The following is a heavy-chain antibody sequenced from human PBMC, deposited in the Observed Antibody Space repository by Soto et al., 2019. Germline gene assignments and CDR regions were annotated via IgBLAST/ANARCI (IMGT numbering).Heavy chain of an antibody. CDR2: INPTTTST. D-gene: IGHD3-9*01. Sequence: ASVKVSCKASEYTFSTYSLHWVRQAPGQGLEWMGIINPTTTSTSDAQKFQGRVTMTRDTSTSTVYLELSSLRSEDTAVYYCARGDNLLRYFFWGQGTLVTVSS. CDR1: EYTFSTYS. V-gene: IGHV1-46*01. J-gene: IGHJ4*02. CDR3: ARGDNLLRYFF.